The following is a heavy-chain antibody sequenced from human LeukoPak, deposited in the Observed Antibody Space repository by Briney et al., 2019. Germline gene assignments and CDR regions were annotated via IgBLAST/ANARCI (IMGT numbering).Heavy chain of an antibody. V-gene: IGHV4-39*07. J-gene: IGHJ4*02. D-gene: IGHD2-2*01. CDR2: IYYSGST. CDR3: ATGWAYADFEY. Sequence: SETLSLTCTVSGGSISSSSYYWGWIRQPPGKGLEWIGSIYYSGSTYYNPSLKSRVTITVDTSKNQFSLKLSPVTAADTAVYYCATGWAYADFEYWGQGILVTVSS. CDR1: GGSISSSSYY.